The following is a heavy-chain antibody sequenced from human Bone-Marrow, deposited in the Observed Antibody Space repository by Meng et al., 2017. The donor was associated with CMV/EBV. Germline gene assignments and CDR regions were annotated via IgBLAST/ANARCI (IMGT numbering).Heavy chain of an antibody. CDR3: ARDRLEGVAGLSYYYHGMDV. D-gene: IGHD6-19*01. CDR2: IYSGGST. V-gene: IGHV3-53*01. Sequence: GESLKISCAASGFTVSSNYMSWVRQAPGKGLEWVSLIYSGGSTYYADSVKGRFTISRDNSKNTLFLQMNSLRAEDTAVYYCARDRLEGVAGLSYYYHGMDVWGQGTTVPVSS. CDR1: GFTVSSNY. J-gene: IGHJ6*02.